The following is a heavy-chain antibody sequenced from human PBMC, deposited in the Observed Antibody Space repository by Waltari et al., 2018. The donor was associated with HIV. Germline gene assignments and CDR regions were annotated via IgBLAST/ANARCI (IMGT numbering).Heavy chain of an antibody. V-gene: IGHV6-1*01. Sequence: QVQLQQSGPGLVKHSQTLSLTCAISGDSVPSNHAAWNWIRQSPSRGLEWLGRTYYRSKWYNDYAVSVKGRITINPDTSKNQFSLQLNSVTPEDTAVYYCVRDWWKDAYYYSGMDVWGQGTTVTVSS. J-gene: IGHJ6*02. D-gene: IGHD1-1*01. CDR2: TYYRSKWYN. CDR1: GDSVPSNHAA. CDR3: VRDWWKDAYYYSGMDV.